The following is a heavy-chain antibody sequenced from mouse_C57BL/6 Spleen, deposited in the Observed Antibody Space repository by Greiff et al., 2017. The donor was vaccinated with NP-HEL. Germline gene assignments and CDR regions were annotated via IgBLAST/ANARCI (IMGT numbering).Heavy chain of an antibody. D-gene: IGHD1-1*01. CDR3: TRAITTVVDPPGYFDV. V-gene: IGHV5-9-1*02. Sequence: EVHLVESGEGLVKPGGSLKLSCAASGFTFSSYAMSWVRQTPEKRLEWVAYISSGGDYIYYADTVKGRCTISRDNARNTLYLQMRSLKSEDTAMYYCTRAITTVVDPPGYFDVWGTGTTVTVSS. CDR1: GFTFSSYA. CDR2: ISSGGDYI. J-gene: IGHJ1*03.